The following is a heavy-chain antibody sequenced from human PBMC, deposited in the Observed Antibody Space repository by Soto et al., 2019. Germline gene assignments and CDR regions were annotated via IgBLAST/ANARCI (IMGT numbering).Heavy chain of an antibody. CDR1: GFIFSTYA. V-gene: IGHV3-23*01. CDR2: ISTSGDST. D-gene: IGHD2-21*02. CDR3: ARGQMTSTY. J-gene: IGHJ4*02. Sequence: PGGSLRLSCAASGFIFSTYAMSWVRQAPGKGLEWVSTISTSGDSTHYADSVTGRFTISRDNTRSTLYLQMNSLRVDDTAVYYCARGQMTSTYWGQGSLVTVSS.